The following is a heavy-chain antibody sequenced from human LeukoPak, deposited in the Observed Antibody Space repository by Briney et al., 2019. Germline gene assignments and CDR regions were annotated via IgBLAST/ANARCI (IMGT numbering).Heavy chain of an antibody. J-gene: IGHJ6*03. Sequence: SETLSLTCTVSGGSISSFSWSWIRQSAGKGLEWIGSIYHSGSTYYNPSLKSRVTISVDTSKNQFSLKLSSVTAADTAVYYCARGTSTVTTDYYYYYMDVWGKGTTVTISS. CDR3: ARGTSTVTTDYYYYYMDV. V-gene: IGHV4-4*07. CDR2: IYHSGST. CDR1: GGSISSFS. D-gene: IGHD4-17*01.